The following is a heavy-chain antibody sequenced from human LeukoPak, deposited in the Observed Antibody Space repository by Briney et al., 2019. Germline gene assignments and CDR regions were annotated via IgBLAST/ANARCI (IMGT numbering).Heavy chain of an antibody. CDR2: IYYSGST. D-gene: IGHD6-19*01. V-gene: IGHV4-39*01. J-gene: IGHJ6*02. Sequence: SETLSLTCTVSGGSISSSSYYWGWIRQPPGKGLEWIGSIYYSGSTYYNPSLKSRVTIPVDTSKNQFSLKLSSVTAADTAVYYCARLESSGWPYYYYYGLDVWGPGTTVTVSS. CDR1: GGSISSSSYY. CDR3: ARLESSGWPYYYYYGLDV.